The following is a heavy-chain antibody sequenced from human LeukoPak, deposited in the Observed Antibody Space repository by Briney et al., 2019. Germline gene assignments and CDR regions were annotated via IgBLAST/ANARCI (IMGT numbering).Heavy chain of an antibody. CDR2: IYPADSDI. D-gene: IGHD2-15*01. CDR3: ARQEYCSGGSCYTWFDP. J-gene: IGHJ5*02. CDR1: GYTFHSYW. V-gene: IGHV5-51*01. Sequence: GESLKISCKGSGYTFHSYWIAWVRQMPGKGLEWMRVIYPADSDIRYSPSFQGQVTISADKSISTAYLQWSSLKASDTAMYYCARQEYCSGGSCYTWFDPWGQGTLVTVSS.